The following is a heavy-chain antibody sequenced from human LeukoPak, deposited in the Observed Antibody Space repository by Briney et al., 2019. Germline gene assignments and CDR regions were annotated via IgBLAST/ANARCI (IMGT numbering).Heavy chain of an antibody. CDR2: IIPIFGTA. CDR1: GYTFTGYY. Sequence: SVKVSCKASGYTFTGYYMHWVRQAPGQGLEWMGRIIPIFGTANYAQKFQGRVTITTDESTSTAYMELSSLRSEDTAVYYCAITDCGGDCYPDYWGQGTLVTVSS. V-gene: IGHV1-69*05. J-gene: IGHJ4*02. D-gene: IGHD2-21*02. CDR3: AITDCGGDCYPDY.